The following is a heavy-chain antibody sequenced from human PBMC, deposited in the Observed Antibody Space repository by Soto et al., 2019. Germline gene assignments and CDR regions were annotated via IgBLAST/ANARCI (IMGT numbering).Heavy chain of an antibody. D-gene: IGHD2-15*01. CDR3: ARDRCSGGSCYISPFDL. J-gene: IGHJ4*02. CDR1: GYSFTSYV. Sequence: GASVKVSCKASGYSFTSYVMHWVRQAPGQRLEWMGWINAGNGKTKYSQNFQGRVTIARDTSASTAHMELSSLRSEDTAVYYCARDRCSGGSCYISPFDLWGQGTLVTVSS. V-gene: IGHV1-3*01. CDR2: INAGNGKT.